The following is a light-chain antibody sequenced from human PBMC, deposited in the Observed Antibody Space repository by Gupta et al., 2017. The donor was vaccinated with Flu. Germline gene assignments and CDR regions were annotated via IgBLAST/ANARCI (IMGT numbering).Light chain of an antibody. Sequence: ERATLSCRASQSVSDTFLAWHQLKPGQAPRRLIYGASSRATGIPDRFRGRGSGTEFTLTISTLEPEDFAVYYCQQYGSLPLTFGGGTKVEIK. V-gene: IGKV3-20*01. CDR3: QQYGSLPLT. CDR2: GAS. CDR1: QSVSDTF. J-gene: IGKJ4*01.